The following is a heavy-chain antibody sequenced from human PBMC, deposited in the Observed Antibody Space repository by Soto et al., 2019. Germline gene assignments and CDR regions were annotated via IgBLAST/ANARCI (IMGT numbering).Heavy chain of an antibody. D-gene: IGHD3-10*01. CDR2: ISYDGSNK. CDR3: ARDLIGSDNWFDP. CDR1: GFTFSSYA. V-gene: IGHV3-30-3*01. J-gene: IGHJ5*02. Sequence: QVQLVESGGGVVQPGRSLRLSCAASGFTFSSYAMHWVRQAPGKGLEWVAVISYDGSNKYYADSVKGRFTISRDNSKNTLYLQMNSLRAEDTAVYYCARDLIGSDNWFDPWGQGTLVTVSS.